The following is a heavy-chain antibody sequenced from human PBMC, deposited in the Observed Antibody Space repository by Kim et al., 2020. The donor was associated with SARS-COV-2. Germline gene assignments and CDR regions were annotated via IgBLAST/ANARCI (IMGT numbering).Heavy chain of an antibody. J-gene: IGHJ4*02. Sequence: VDTVKGPITISRDNSRNTLYLQMNRLRAEDTAVYYCARGRGAARHYYFDYWGQGTLVTVSS. CDR3: ARGRGAARHYYFDY. D-gene: IGHD6-6*01. V-gene: IGHV3-30*01.